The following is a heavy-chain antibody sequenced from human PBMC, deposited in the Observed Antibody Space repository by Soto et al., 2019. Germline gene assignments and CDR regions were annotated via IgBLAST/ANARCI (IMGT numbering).Heavy chain of an antibody. CDR3: ARDRGRAAAGPGGYYYGMDV. D-gene: IGHD6-13*01. V-gene: IGHV1-3*01. CDR1: GYTFTSCA. CDR2: INAGNGNT. J-gene: IGHJ6*02. Sequence: GASVKVSCKASGYTFTSCAMHWVRQAPGQRLEWMGWINAGNGNTKYAQKLQGRVTMTTDTSTSTAYMELRSLRSDDTAVYYCARDRGRAAAGPGGYYYGMDVWGQGTTVTVSS.